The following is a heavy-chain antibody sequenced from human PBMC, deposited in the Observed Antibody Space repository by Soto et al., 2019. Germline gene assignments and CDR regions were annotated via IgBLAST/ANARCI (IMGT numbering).Heavy chain of an antibody. Sequence: QVQLVQSGAEVKKPGSSVKVSCKASGGTFSSYAISWVRQAPGQGLEWMGGIIPIFGTANYAQKFQGRVTITADESTITAYMELSSLRSEDTAVYYCARADSSGWYPYYYSYGMDVWGQGTTVTVSS. CDR1: GGTFSSYA. D-gene: IGHD6-19*01. V-gene: IGHV1-69*01. CDR2: IIPIFGTA. J-gene: IGHJ6*02. CDR3: ARADSSGWYPYYYSYGMDV.